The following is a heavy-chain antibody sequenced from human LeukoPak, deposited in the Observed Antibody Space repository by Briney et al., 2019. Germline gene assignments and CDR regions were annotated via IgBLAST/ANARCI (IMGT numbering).Heavy chain of an antibody. CDR1: GFTLSSYE. CDR3: ARGIRANYVWGSYRYTDFVY. J-gene: IGHJ4*02. CDR2: ISSSGSTI. D-gene: IGHD3-16*02. V-gene: IGHV3-48*03. Sequence: PGGSLRLSCAASGFTLSSYEMNWVRQAPGKGLEWVSYISSSGSTIYYADSVKGRFTISRDNAKNSLYLQMNSLRAEDTAVYYCARGIRANYVWGSYRYTDFVYWGQGTLVAVSS.